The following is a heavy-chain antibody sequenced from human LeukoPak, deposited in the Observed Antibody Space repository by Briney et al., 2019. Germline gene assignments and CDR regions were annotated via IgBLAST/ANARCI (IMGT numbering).Heavy chain of an antibody. Sequence: SETLSLTCAVSGGSISSGGYFWSWIRQPPGKGLEWIGYIYHSGSTYYNPSLKSRVTISVDRSKNQFSLKLSSVTAADTAVYYCARESLLQFYYFDYWGQGTLVTVSS. D-gene: IGHD5-24*01. CDR3: ARESLLQFYYFDY. CDR2: IYHSGST. V-gene: IGHV4-30-2*01. CDR1: GGSISSGGYF. J-gene: IGHJ4*02.